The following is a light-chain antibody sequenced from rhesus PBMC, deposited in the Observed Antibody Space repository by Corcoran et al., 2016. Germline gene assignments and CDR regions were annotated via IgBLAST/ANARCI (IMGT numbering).Light chain of an antibody. J-gene: IGKJ3*01. CDR3: QQGTNLST. CDR1: QSGGSY. V-gene: IGKV3-24*04. CDR2: GAA. Sequence: ETVVTQSPATLALSPGERATLSCRASQSGGSYLVWYQQKPGQVPWLLSYGAASRATGIPDRCSGSGSGTDFTLTISSREPEDVGIYYCQQGTNLSTFGPGTKLDIK.